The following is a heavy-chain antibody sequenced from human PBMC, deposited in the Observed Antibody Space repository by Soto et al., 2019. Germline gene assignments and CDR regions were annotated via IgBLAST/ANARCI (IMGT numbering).Heavy chain of an antibody. CDR3: ARLRWFGESKAYYFDY. J-gene: IGHJ4*02. CDR2: IYYSGST. D-gene: IGHD3-10*01. V-gene: IGHV4-59*08. CDR1: GGSISSYY. Sequence: SETLSLTCTVSGGSISSYYWSWIRQPPGKGLEWIGYIYYSGSTNYNPSLKSRVTISVDTSKNQFSLKLSSVTAADTAVYYCARLRWFGESKAYYFDYWGQGTLVTVSS.